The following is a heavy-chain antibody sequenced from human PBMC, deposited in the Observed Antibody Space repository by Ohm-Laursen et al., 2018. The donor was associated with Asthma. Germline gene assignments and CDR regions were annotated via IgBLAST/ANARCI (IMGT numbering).Heavy chain of an antibody. V-gene: IGHV4-34*01. CDR1: GVSFSGYY. Sequence: GTLSLTCAVYGVSFSGYYWSWMRQPPGKGLEWIGEINHSGSTNYNPSLKSRVTISVDTSKNQFSLKLSSVTAADTAVYYCARGSPRYYGSGSYYGYWGQGTLVTVSS. CDR3: ARGSPRYYGSGSYYGY. CDR2: INHSGST. J-gene: IGHJ4*02. D-gene: IGHD3-10*01.